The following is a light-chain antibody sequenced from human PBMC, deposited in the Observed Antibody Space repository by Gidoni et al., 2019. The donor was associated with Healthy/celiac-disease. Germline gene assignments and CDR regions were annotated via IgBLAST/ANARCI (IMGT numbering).Light chain of an antibody. Sequence: QSALTQPPPASGSPGQSVTISCTGTSSDVGGYNYVSWYQQHPGKAPKLMIYEVSKRPSGVPDRFSGSKSGNTASLTVSGLQAEDEADYYCSSYAGSNKLVVFGGGTKLTVL. CDR2: EVS. CDR3: SSYAGSNKLVV. J-gene: IGLJ2*01. CDR1: SSDVGGYNY. V-gene: IGLV2-8*01.